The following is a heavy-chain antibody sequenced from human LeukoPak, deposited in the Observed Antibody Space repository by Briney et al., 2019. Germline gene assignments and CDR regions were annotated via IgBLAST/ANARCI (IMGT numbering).Heavy chain of an antibody. CDR1: GFTVSSNY. CDR2: IYSGGSA. J-gene: IGHJ5*02. V-gene: IGHV3-66*01. D-gene: IGHD6-19*01. Sequence: GGSLRLSCAASGFTVSSNYMSWVRQAPGKGPEWVSVIYSGGSAYSADSVKGRFTMSRDTSKNTLYLQMNSLRAEDTAVYYCARMVTGWPNWIDPWGQGTLVTVSS. CDR3: ARMVTGWPNWIDP.